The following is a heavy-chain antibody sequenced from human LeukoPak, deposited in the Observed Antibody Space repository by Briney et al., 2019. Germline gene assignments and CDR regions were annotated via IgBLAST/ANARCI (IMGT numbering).Heavy chain of an antibody. Sequence: GGSLRLSCAASGFTFTTYRMSWVRQAPGKGLEWVANIKQDGSEKHYVDSVKGRFTISRDNAKNSLYLQMNSLRAEDTAVYYCAELGITMIGGVWGKGTTVTISS. CDR3: AELGITMIGGV. V-gene: IGHV3-7*01. CDR2: IKQDGSEK. J-gene: IGHJ6*04. D-gene: IGHD3-10*02. CDR1: GFTFTTYR.